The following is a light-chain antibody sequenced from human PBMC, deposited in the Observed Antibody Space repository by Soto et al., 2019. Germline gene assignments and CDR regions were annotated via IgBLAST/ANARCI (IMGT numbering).Light chain of an antibody. CDR3: QQYGSSPPIT. V-gene: IGKV3-20*01. CDR2: GAS. Sequence: IVLTQSPSTLSLSPRETATLSCRASQSVSSNYVAWFHQKPGQAPRLLIYGASTRATDMPGTFSGRGSWTEFTLTISSLRPEDFAVYYCQQYGSSPPITFGQGTRLEIK. CDR1: QSVSSNY. J-gene: IGKJ5*01.